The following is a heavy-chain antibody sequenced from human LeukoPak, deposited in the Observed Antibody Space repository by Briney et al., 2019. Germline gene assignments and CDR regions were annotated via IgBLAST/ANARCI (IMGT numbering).Heavy chain of an antibody. D-gene: IGHD3-10*01. V-gene: IGHV4-4*09. CDR1: GGSISSYY. CDR3: ARHGQSNYGSGSYYILNPRPWFDP. CDR2: IYTSGST. Sequence: SETLSLTCTVSGGSISSYYWSWIRQPPGKGLEWIGYIYTSGSTNYNPSLKSRVTLSVDTSKNQFSLKLSSVTAADTAVYYCARHGQSNYGSGSYYILNPRPWFDPWGQGTLVTVSS. J-gene: IGHJ5*02.